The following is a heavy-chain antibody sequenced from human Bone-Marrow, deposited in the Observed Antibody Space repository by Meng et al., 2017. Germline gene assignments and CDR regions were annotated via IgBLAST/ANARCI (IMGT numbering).Heavy chain of an antibody. CDR2: IIPIFGTA. J-gene: IGHJ5*02. CDR1: GGTFSSYA. Sequence: QVPLVQSGAEVKKLGPSVKVPCKASGGTFSSYAISWVRQAPGQGLEWMGGIIPIFGTANYAQKFQGRVTITADESTSTAYMELSSLRSEDTAVYYCAREVYSSSWPNWFDPWGQGTLVTVSS. V-gene: IGHV1-69*01. CDR3: AREVYSSSWPNWFDP. D-gene: IGHD6-13*01.